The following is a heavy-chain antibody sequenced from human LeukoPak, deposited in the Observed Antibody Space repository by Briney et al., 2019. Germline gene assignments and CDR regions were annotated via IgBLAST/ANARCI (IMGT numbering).Heavy chain of an antibody. D-gene: IGHD3-22*01. Sequence: GGSLRLSCAASRFTVSSNSMSWVRRAPGKGLECVSVIYSGGNTDYADSVKGRFTISRDNSKNTLYLQMNSLRAEDTAVYYCASEPPFYYDSSGYYYWGQGTLVTVSS. CDR3: ASEPPFYYDSSGYYY. CDR2: IYSGGNT. V-gene: IGHV3-66*02. J-gene: IGHJ4*02. CDR1: RFTVSSNS.